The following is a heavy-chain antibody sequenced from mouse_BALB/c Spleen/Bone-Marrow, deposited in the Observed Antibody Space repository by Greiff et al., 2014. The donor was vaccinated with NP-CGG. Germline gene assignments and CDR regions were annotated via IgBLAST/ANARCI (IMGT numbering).Heavy chain of an antibody. CDR2: INPSSGYT. D-gene: IGHD2-10*02. V-gene: IGHV1-4*01. CDR1: GYTFTSYT. CDR3: AREVYGNYAY. Sequence: VQLMESGAELARPGASVKLSCKASGYTFTSYTMHWVKQRPGQGLEWIGYINPSSGYTNYNQKFKAKATLTADKSSSTAYMQLSSLTSEDSAGHYCAREVYGNYAYWGQGTLVTVSA. J-gene: IGHJ3*01.